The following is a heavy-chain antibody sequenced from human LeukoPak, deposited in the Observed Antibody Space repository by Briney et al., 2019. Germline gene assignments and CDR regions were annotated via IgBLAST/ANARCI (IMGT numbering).Heavy chain of an antibody. CDR2: INHSGST. Sequence: PSETLSLTCTISGGSISSYYWSWIRQPPGKGLEWIGEINHSGSTNYNPSLKSRVTISVDTSKNQFSLKLSSVTAADTAVYYCARDLAYSSFVRGFDYWGQGTLVTVSS. J-gene: IGHJ4*02. CDR1: GGSISSYY. D-gene: IGHD6-19*01. V-gene: IGHV4-34*01. CDR3: ARDLAYSSFVRGFDY.